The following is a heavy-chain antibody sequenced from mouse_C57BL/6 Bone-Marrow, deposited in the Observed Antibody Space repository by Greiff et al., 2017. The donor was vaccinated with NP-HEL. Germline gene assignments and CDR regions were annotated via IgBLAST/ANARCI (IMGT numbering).Heavy chain of an antibody. CDR3: ARGPY. J-gene: IGHJ3*01. CDR1: GFTFSDYY. CDR2: ISNGGGST. Sequence: EVKLEESGGGLVQPGGSLKLSCAASGFTFSDYYMYWVRRTPEKRLEWVAYISNGGGSTYYPDTVKGRFTISRDNAKNTLYLQMSRLKSEDTAMYYCARGPYWGQGTLVTVSA. V-gene: IGHV5-12*01.